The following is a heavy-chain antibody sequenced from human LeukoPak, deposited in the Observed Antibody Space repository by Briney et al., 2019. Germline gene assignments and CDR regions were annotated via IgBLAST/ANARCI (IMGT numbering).Heavy chain of an antibody. Sequence: SETLSLTCAVSGYSISSGYYWGWIRQPPEKGLEWIGNIYHSGTTYYNPSLKSRVTISVDTSKNQFSLKMTSVTAADTAVYYCARQGGSYYGYWGQGTLVTVSS. D-gene: IGHD1-26*01. CDR3: ARQGGSYYGY. J-gene: IGHJ4*02. V-gene: IGHV4-38-2*01. CDR2: IYHSGTT. CDR1: GYSISSGYY.